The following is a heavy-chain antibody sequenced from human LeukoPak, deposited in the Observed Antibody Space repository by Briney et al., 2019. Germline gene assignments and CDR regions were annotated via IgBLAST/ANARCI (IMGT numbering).Heavy chain of an antibody. D-gene: IGHD4-23*01. V-gene: IGHV4-59*01. CDR3: ARGRWQCDY. J-gene: IGHJ4*02. CDR2: IYYSGST. Sequence: SETLSLTCTVSGGSISSYYWSWIRQPPGKGLEWIGNIYYSGSTNYNPSLKSRVTISVDTSKDQFSLKLSSVTAADTAVYYCARGRWQCDYWGQGTLVTVSS. CDR1: GGSISSYY.